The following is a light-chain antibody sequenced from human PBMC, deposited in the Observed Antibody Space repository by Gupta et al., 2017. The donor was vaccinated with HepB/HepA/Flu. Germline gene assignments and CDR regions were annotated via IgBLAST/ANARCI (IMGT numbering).Light chain of an antibody. CDR1: SGHSTYA. V-gene: IGLV4-69*01. J-gene: IGLJ3*02. CDR2: VTGDGSH. Sequence: QLVLTQSPSASASLGASVKLTCTLSSGHSTYAIAWHQQQPEKGPRYLMKVTGDGSHSKGDGIPDRFSGSSSGAERYLTISSLQSEDEADYYCHTWATGIRVFGGGTKLTVL. CDR3: HTWATGIRV.